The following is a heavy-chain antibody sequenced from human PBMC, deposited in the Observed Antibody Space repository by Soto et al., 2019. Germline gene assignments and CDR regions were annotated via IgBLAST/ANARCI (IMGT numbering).Heavy chain of an antibody. V-gene: IGHV4-4*02. CDR1: GGSISSSNW. J-gene: IGHJ4*02. CDR2: IYHSGST. Sequence: SETLSLTCAVSGGSISSSNWWSWVRQPPGKGLEWIGEIYHSGSTNYNPSPKSRVTISVDKSKNQFSLKLSSVTAADTAVYYCVLAVADSLDYWAQGNLVPVSS. D-gene: IGHD6-19*01. CDR3: VLAVADSLDY.